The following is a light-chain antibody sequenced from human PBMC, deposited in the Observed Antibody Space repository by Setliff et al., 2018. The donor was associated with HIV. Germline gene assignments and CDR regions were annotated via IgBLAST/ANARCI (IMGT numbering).Light chain of an antibody. CDR2: DVS. CDR3: CSYAGNSYV. Sequence: QSALTQPASVSGSPGQSITISCTGTSSDLGSYDLVSWYQQHPDKAPKLMIYDVSKRPSGVPDRFSGSKSGNTASLTISGLQAEDEADYHCCSYAGNSYVFGTGTKVTV. J-gene: IGLJ1*01. V-gene: IGLV2-23*02. CDR1: SSDLGSYDL.